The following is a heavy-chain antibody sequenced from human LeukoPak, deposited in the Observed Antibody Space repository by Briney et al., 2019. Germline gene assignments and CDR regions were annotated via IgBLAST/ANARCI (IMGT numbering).Heavy chain of an antibody. CDR1: GGSISSYY. J-gene: IGHJ3*02. D-gene: IGHD4-17*01. Sequence: PSETLSLTCTVSGGSISSYYRSWIRQPPGKGLEWIGYIYYSGSTNYNPSLKSRVTISVDTSKNQFSLKLSSVTAADTAVYYCARAAVTDAFDIWGQGTMVTVSS. CDR2: IYYSGST. V-gene: IGHV4-59*01. CDR3: ARAAVTDAFDI.